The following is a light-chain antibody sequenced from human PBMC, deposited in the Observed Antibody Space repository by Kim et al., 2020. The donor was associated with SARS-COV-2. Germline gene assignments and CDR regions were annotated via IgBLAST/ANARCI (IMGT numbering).Light chain of an antibody. CDR1: SSTIGSNY. Sequence: PGKRVTISCSGSSSTIGSNYVYWYQQLPGTAPKLLIYRNNQRPSGVPDRFSGSKSGTSASLAISGLRSEDEADYYCAAWDDSLSYVFGTGTKVTVL. CDR3: AAWDDSLSYV. CDR2: RNN. J-gene: IGLJ1*01. V-gene: IGLV1-47*01.